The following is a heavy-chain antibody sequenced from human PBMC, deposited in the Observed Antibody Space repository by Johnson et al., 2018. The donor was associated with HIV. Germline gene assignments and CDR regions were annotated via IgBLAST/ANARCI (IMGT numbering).Heavy chain of an antibody. V-gene: IGHV3-74*01. Sequence: VQLVESGGGVVRPGGSLRLSCAASGFTFINYWMHWVRQAPGKGLVWVSRMNADGKSTTYADSVKGRFTISRDNAKNTLYLQMNSLRAEDTAVYYCAREQELIGERAFDIWGQGTMVTVSS. CDR2: MNADGKST. CDR3: AREQELIGERAFDI. CDR1: GFTFINYW. J-gene: IGHJ3*02. D-gene: IGHD6-13*01.